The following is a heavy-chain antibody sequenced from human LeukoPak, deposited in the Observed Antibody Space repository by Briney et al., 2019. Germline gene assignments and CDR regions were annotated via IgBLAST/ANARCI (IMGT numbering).Heavy chain of an antibody. D-gene: IGHD3-22*01. CDR2: IYHSGST. V-gene: IGHV4-34*01. CDR1: GGSFGGYY. J-gene: IGHJ4*02. Sequence: SETLSLTCAVYGGSFGGYYWSWIRQPPGKGLEWIGYIYHSGSTYYNPSLKSRVTISVDRSKNQFSLKLSSVTAADTAVYYCARVSNYYDSSGYPPYFDYWGQGTLVTVSS. CDR3: ARVSNYYDSSGYPPYFDY.